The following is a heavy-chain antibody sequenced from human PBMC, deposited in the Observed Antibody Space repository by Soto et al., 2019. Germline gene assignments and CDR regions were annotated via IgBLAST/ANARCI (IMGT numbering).Heavy chain of an antibody. CDR1: GFTFSTYN. J-gene: IGHJ5*02. Sequence: PGGSLRLSCAASGFTFSTYNMNWVRQAPGKGLEWVASISSTSVYMYYANSLKGRFTISRANAKSSLYLQVNSLRAEDTAVYYCARGWLRDPWGQGTLVTVSS. V-gene: IGHV3-21*01. CDR2: ISSTSVYM. D-gene: IGHD5-12*01. CDR3: ARGWLRDP.